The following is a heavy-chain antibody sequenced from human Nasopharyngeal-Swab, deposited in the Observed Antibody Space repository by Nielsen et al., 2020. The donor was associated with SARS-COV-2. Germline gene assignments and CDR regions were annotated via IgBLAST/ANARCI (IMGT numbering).Heavy chain of an antibody. CDR2: IRSKYYGGTP. D-gene: IGHD3-22*01. V-gene: IGHV3-49*03. CDR1: GFTFGDYA. CDR3: TRDLFSNDYYDAKWFDP. J-gene: IGHJ5*02. Sequence: GGSLRLSCKASGFTFGDYAMSWFRQAPGMGLEWVGFIRSKYYGGTPEYAASVKGRLTISRDDSKSVAYLQMNSLKTEDTAVYYCTRDLFSNDYYDAKWFDPWGQGTLVTVSS.